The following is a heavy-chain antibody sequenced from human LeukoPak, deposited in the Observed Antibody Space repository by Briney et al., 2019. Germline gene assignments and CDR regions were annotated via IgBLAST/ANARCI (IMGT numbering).Heavy chain of an antibody. CDR2: INPSGGST. CDR3: ARGLRDYYYYMDV. Sequence: ASVKVSCKASGHTFTSYYMHWVRQAPGQGLEWMGIINPSGGSTSYAQKFQGRVTMTRDMSTSTVYMELSSLRSEDTAVYYCARGLRDYYYYMDVWGKGTTVTVSS. D-gene: IGHD3-16*01. CDR1: GHTFTSYY. J-gene: IGHJ6*03. V-gene: IGHV1-46*01.